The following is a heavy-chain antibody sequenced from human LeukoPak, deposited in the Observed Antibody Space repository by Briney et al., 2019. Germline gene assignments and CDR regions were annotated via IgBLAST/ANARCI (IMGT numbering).Heavy chain of an antibody. CDR3: ARHVFDEWLQWYFDL. Sequence: SETLSLTCTVSGGSISSYYWGWIRQPPGKGLEWIGYIYYSGSTNYNPSLKSRVTISVDTSKNQFSLKLSSVTAADTAVYYCARHVFDEWLQWYFDLWGRGTLVTVSS. J-gene: IGHJ2*01. V-gene: IGHV4-59*08. CDR1: GGSISSYY. D-gene: IGHD3-9*01. CDR2: IYYSGST.